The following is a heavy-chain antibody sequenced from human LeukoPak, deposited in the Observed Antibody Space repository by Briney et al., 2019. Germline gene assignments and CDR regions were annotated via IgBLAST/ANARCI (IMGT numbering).Heavy chain of an antibody. CDR3: AKDLPQTGAFDI. CDR2: INSDGSSI. Sequence: GGSLRLSCAASGFTFSSHWMHWVRQAPGKGLVWVSRINSDGSSISYADSVKGRFTISRDNAKNTLYLQMNSLRAEDTAVYYCAKDLPQTGAFDIWGQGTMVAVSS. CDR1: GFTFSSHW. J-gene: IGHJ3*02. D-gene: IGHD3-9*01. V-gene: IGHV3-74*01.